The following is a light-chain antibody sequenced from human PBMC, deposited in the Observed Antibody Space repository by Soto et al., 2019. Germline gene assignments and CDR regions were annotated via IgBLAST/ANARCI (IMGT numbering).Light chain of an antibody. V-gene: IGKV2-30*01. CDR3: MQGTSWPPYT. CDR1: QSLAYSDGNTY. Sequence: EVVMTQSPLSLAVTLGQPASISCRSSQSLAYSDGNTYLNWFQQRPGHSPRRLIYKVSNRDSGVPDRFSGSGSGTDFTLEISRVEAADGGLYYFMQGTSWPPYTFGQGTKLEIK. J-gene: IGKJ2*01. CDR2: KVS.